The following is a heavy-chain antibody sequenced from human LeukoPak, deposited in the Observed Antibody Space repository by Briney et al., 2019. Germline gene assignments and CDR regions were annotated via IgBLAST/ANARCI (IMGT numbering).Heavy chain of an antibody. CDR1: GYTFTGYY. J-gene: IGHJ6*03. CDR2: INPNSGGT. CDR3: ARASAGYYHYMDV. V-gene: IGHV1-2*02. D-gene: IGHD6-19*01. Sequence: ASVKVSCKASGYTFTGYYMHWVRQAPGQGLEWMGWINPNSGGTNYAQKFQGRVTMTRDTSIGTAYMELSRLRSDDTAVYYCARASAGYYHYMDVWGKGTTVTVSS.